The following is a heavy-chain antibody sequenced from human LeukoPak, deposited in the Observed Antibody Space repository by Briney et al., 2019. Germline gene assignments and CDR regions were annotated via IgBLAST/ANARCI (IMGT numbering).Heavy chain of an antibody. Sequence: GGSLRLSCAASGFTFSSYGMHWVRQAPGRGLEWVAVIWYDGSNKYYADSVKGRFTISRDNSKNTLYLQMNSLRAEDTAVYYCAREGIGNYYDSSGYYYWGQGTLVTVSS. CDR1: GFTFSSYG. D-gene: IGHD3-22*01. J-gene: IGHJ4*02. CDR3: AREGIGNYYDSSGYYY. CDR2: IWYDGSNK. V-gene: IGHV3-33*01.